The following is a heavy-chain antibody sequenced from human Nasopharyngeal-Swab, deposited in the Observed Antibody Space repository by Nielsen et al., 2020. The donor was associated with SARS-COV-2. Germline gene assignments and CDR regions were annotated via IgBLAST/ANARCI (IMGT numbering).Heavy chain of an antibody. V-gene: IGHV5-10-1*01. Sequence: GRQMPGKGLEWMGRIDPSDSYTNYSPSFQGHVTISADKSISTAYLQWSSLKASDTAMYYCARVYCGGDCYLPDYWGQGTLVTVSS. J-gene: IGHJ4*02. CDR2: IDPSDSYT. D-gene: IGHD2-21*01. CDR3: ARVYCGGDCYLPDY.